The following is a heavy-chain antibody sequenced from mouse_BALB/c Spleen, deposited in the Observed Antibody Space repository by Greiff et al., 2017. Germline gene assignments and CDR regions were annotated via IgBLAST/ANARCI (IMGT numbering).Heavy chain of an antibody. J-gene: IGHJ4*01. CDR2: INPYNGDT. Sequence: VQLKQSGPELVKPGASVKISCKASGYSFTGYFMNWVMQSHGKSLEWIGRINPYNGDTFYNQKFKGKATLTVDKSSSTAHMELRSLASEDSAVYYCARATLSYYYAMDYWGQGTSVTVSS. V-gene: IGHV1-20*02. CDR3: ARATLSYYYAMDY. D-gene: IGHD2-3*01. CDR1: GYSFTGYF.